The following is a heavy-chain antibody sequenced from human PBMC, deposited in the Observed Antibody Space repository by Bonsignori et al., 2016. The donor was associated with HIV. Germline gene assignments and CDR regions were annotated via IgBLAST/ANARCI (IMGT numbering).Heavy chain of an antibody. Sequence: WIRQPPGKGLEWVSVISASGDSPSYADSVKGRFTISRDNSKNTLFLQMNSLRAEDTAVYYCAKLGPTTVPFRGYWGQGTLVTVSS. D-gene: IGHD4-17*01. CDR2: ISASGDSP. CDR3: AKLGPTTVPFRGY. V-gene: IGHV3-23*01. J-gene: IGHJ4*02.